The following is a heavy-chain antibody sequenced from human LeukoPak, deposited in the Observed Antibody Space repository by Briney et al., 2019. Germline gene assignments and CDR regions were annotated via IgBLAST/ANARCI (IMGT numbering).Heavy chain of an antibody. CDR2: INPNSGST. Sequence: EASVKVSCKASGYTFTGYYMHWVRQAPGQGLEWMGWINPNSGSTNYAQKSQGRVTMTRDTSISTAYMELSRLRSDDTAVYYCARLGSIAARPEDYWGQGTLVTVSS. V-gene: IGHV1-2*02. D-gene: IGHD6-6*01. CDR3: ARLGSIAARPEDY. J-gene: IGHJ4*02. CDR1: GYTFTGYY.